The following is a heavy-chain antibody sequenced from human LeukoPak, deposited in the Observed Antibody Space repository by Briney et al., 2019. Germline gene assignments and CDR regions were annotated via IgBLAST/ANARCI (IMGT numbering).Heavy chain of an antibody. Sequence: SGGCLSLSCAASGFTFSSYAMSWVRQAPGKGLEWVSAISGSGGSTYYADSVKGRFTISRDNSKNTLYLQMNSLRAEDTAVYYCAKEAAFGYSSSWYYFDYWGQGTLVTVS. V-gene: IGHV3-23*01. J-gene: IGHJ4*02. CDR1: GFTFSSYA. D-gene: IGHD6-13*01. CDR3: AKEAAFGYSSSWYYFDY. CDR2: ISGSGGST.